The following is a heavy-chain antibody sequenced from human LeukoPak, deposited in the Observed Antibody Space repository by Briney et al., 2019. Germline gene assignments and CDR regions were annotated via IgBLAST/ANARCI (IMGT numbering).Heavy chain of an antibody. CDR3: ARYGRHDYGDYDIGVDY. CDR1: GYTFTSYG. Sequence: ASVKVSCKASGYTFTSYGISWVRQAPGQGLEWMGWISAYNGNTNYAQKLQGRVTMTTDTSTSTAYMELRSLRSDDTAVYYCARYGRHDYGDYDIGVDYWGQGTLVTGSS. D-gene: IGHD4-17*01. CDR2: ISAYNGNT. V-gene: IGHV1-18*01. J-gene: IGHJ4*02.